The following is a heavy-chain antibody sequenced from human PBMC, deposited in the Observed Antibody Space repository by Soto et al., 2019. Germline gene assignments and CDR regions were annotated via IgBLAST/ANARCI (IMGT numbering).Heavy chain of an antibody. CDR2: ITTSGSYI. V-gene: IGHV3-21*01. Sequence: EVQLVESGGGLVKPGGSLRLSCAASGFTFSSYDMNWLRQAPGKGLEYVSSITTSGSYIYYGDSVRGRFTISRDNAKNSLFLQMNSLRAEDTAVYYCVSSGTAPMLRHNWFDPWGQGTLVTVSS. CDR3: VSSGTAPMLRHNWFDP. D-gene: IGHD1-1*01. CDR1: GFTFSSYD. J-gene: IGHJ5*02.